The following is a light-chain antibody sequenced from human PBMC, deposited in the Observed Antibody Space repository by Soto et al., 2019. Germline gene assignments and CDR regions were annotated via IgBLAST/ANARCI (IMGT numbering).Light chain of an antibody. CDR2: EVT. Sequence: HSVLTQPASVSGSPGQSITVSCTGTSSDVGAYDYVSWYQHHPGKAPKLIIYEVTNRPSGVSNRFSGSKSGNTASLTISGLQAEDEADYYCNSYTRSTKYVFGTGTKVTV. CDR3: NSYTRSTKYV. J-gene: IGLJ1*01. V-gene: IGLV2-14*01. CDR1: SSDVGAYDY.